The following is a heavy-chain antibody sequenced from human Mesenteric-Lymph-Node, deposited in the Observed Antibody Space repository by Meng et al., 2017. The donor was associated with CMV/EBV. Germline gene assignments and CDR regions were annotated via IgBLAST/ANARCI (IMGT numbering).Heavy chain of an antibody. J-gene: IGHJ4*02. CDR2: IYYSGST. CDR1: GGSIGSYY. D-gene: IGHD3-3*01. V-gene: IGHV4-59*12. Sequence: SETLSLTCTVSGGSIGSYYWTWIRQSPDKGLEWIGYIYYSGSTNYNPSLKSRVTISVDTSKNQFSLKLSSVTAADTAVYYCARGEKVFWSGYYSYWGQGTLVTVSS. CDR3: ARGEKVFWSGYYSY.